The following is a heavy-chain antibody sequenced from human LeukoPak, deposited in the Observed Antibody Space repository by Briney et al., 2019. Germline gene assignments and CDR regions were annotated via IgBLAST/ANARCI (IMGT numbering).Heavy chain of an antibody. J-gene: IGHJ4*02. CDR2: IYYSGST. CDR1: GGSISSYH. Sequence: SETLSLTCTVSGGSISSYHWSWIRQPPGKGLEWIGYIYYSGSTNYNPSLKSRVTISVDTSKNQFSLKLSSVTAADTAVYYCARHVSIAVAGSGGFDYWGQGTLVTVSS. CDR3: ARHVSIAVAGSGGFDY. D-gene: IGHD6-19*01. V-gene: IGHV4-59*08.